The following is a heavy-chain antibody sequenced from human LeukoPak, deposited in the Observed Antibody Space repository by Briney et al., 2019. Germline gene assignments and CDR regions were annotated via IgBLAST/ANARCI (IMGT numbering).Heavy chain of an antibody. D-gene: IGHD4-17*01. Sequence: GGSLRLSCAASGFTFSSYGMHWVRQAPGKGLEWVAFIRYDGSNKDYADSVRGRFTISKDNSKNTLYLQMNSLRADDTAVYYCAKLRDYGDYGRLGFDSWGQGTLVTVSS. V-gene: IGHV3-30*02. CDR3: AKLRDYGDYGRLGFDS. J-gene: IGHJ4*02. CDR1: GFTFSSYG. CDR2: IRYDGSNK.